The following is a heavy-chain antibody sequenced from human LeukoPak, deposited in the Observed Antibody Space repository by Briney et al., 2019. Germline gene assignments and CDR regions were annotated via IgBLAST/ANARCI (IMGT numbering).Heavy chain of an antibody. V-gene: IGHV4-4*07. Sequence: SETLSLTCTVSGGSISSYYWSWIRQPAGKGLEWIGRIYTSGSTNYNPSLKSRVTMSVDTSKNQFSLKLSSVTAADTAVYYCARSWGSMVRVVIHHYYYYYMDVWGKGTTVTVSS. CDR3: ARSWGSMVRVVIHHYYYYYMDV. J-gene: IGHJ6*03. CDR1: GGSISSYY. D-gene: IGHD3-10*01. CDR2: IYTSGST.